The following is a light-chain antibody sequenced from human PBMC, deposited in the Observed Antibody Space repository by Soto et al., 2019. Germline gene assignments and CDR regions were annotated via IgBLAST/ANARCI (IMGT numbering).Light chain of an antibody. Sequence: VLSRWAGALSLAPGERATLSARASHSVSRTYLAWYQQPPGQAPRLLIVGASDRATGTPDRCSGSGSGTDSTLTISRLDPEDSAVYYCQQFDDSVTFGQGTRLEIK. CDR2: GAS. J-gene: IGKJ5*01. V-gene: IGKV3-20*01. CDR1: HSVSRTY. CDR3: QQFDDSVT.